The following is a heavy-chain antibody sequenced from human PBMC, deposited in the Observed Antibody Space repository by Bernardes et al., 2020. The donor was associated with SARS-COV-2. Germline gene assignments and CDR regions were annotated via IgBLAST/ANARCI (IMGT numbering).Heavy chain of an antibody. Sequence: SLRLSCAASGFSFSSYSMSWARQAAGKGLEWISFISTTSSTIYYADSVKGQFTISRDNAKNILYLQMNRLRDEDTAMYYCAKNADFDYWGQGSLVTVSS. J-gene: IGHJ4*02. CDR1: GFSFSSYS. CDR2: ISTTSSTI. CDR3: AKNADFDY. V-gene: IGHV3-48*02.